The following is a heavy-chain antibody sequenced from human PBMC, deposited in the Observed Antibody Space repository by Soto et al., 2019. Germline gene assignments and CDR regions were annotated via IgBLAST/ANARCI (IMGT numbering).Heavy chain of an antibody. CDR3: ARDLTDYNYEYKFGF. CDR1: GFTFSDFG. CDR2: ISFEGSNK. Sequence: HPGGSLRLSCAASGFTFSDFGMHWVRQSPGKGLEWVAVISFEGSNKYFAESVKGRFAISRDDSTNTVYLQMNSLRPEDTAVYYCARDLTDYNYEYKFGFWGQGTLVTVSS. J-gene: IGHJ4*02. V-gene: IGHV3-30*03. D-gene: IGHD4-4*01.